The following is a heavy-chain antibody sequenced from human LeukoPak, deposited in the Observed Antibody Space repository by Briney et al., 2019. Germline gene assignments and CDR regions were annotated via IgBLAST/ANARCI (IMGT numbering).Heavy chain of an antibody. CDR2: ISSSSSYI. CDR3: VRGATNSGSYYAYFDY. Sequence: GGSLRLSCAASGFTFSSYAMSWVRQAPGKGLEWVSSISSSSSYIYYADSVKGRFTISRDNAKKSLYLQMNSLRAEDTAVYYCVRGATNSGSYYAYFDYGGQGALVTVSS. CDR1: GFTFSSYA. V-gene: IGHV3-21*01. D-gene: IGHD1-26*01. J-gene: IGHJ4*02.